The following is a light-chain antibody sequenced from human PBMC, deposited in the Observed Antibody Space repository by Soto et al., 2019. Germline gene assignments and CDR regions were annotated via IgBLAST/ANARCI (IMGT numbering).Light chain of an antibody. J-gene: IGKJ2*01. CDR2: PAS. CDR1: QDISTY. Sequence: DIHLTQSPSFLSASVGDRVTVTCRASQDISTYLAWFQQKPGKAPQLLVYPASTLQRGVPSRFSGRGSGTEFSLTISSLQPEDFATYYCQQLRTYPYTFGQGTKLDIK. CDR3: QQLRTYPYT. V-gene: IGKV1-9*01.